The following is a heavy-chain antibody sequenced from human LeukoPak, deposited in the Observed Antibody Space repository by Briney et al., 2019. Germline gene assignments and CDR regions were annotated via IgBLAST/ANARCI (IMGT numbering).Heavy chain of an antibody. Sequence: GGSLRLSCAASGFTFSTYCMNWVRQAPGRGLEWVASISSGGSYIYYADSVKGRFTISRDNAKNSLYLQMNSLRAEDTAVYYCARGHSGSYQAVHAVDIWGQGTMVTVSS. V-gene: IGHV3-21*01. D-gene: IGHD1-26*01. CDR3: ARGHSGSYQAVHAVDI. J-gene: IGHJ3*02. CDR2: ISSGGSYI. CDR1: GFTFSTYC.